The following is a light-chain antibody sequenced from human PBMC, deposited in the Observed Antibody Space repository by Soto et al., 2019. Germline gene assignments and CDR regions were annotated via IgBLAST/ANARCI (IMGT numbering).Light chain of an antibody. CDR2: GVS. J-gene: IGLJ1*01. CDR1: ISDFVVYNY. CDR3: SSHTISSALQV. Sequence: QSVLTQPASVSGSPGQSITISCTGTISDFVVYNYVSWYQQHPGKAPKLMIYGVSNWPSGVSNRFSGSKSGNTASPTISGLQADDEADYYCSSHTISSALQVFGTGTKVTVL. V-gene: IGLV2-14*01.